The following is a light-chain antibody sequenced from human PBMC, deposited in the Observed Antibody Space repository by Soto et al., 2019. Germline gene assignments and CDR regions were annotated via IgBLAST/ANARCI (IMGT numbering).Light chain of an antibody. CDR1: QSVTSSY. V-gene: IGKV3-20*01. CDR2: DAS. CDR3: QQYGSSPRLT. Sequence: EIVLTQSPDTLSLSPGERATLSCRASQSVTSSYLAWYQQTPGQAPRLLIYDASSRAPGIPDRFSGSGSETDFTLTISRLEPEDCAVYYCQQYGSSPRLTVGGGTKVEI. J-gene: IGKJ4*01.